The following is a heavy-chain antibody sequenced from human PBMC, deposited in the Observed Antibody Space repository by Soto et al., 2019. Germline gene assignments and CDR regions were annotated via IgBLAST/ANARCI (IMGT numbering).Heavy chain of an antibody. V-gene: IGHV3-23*01. CDR3: AKASAYYGSGSYPTRIDY. D-gene: IGHD3-10*01. CDR1: GFTFSSYA. J-gene: IGHJ4*02. CDR2: ISGSGGST. Sequence: EVQLLESGGGLVQPVGSLRLSCAASGFTFSSYAMSWVRQAPGKGLEWVSAISGSGGSTYYADSVKGRFTISRDNSKNTLYLQMNSLRAEDTAVYYCAKASAYYGSGSYPTRIDYWGQGTLVTVSS.